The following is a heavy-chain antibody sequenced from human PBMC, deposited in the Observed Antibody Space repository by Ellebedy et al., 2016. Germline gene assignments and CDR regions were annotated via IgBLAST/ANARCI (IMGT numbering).Heavy chain of an antibody. CDR1: GYTFTTYG. Sequence: ASVKVSCKASGYTFTTYGISWVRQAPGQGPEWMGWIDTNNGNTNYAQKLQDRVTMTTDTSTSTAYVELRSLRSDDTAVYYCARAYYYDSSRNAFDIWGQGTIVTVSS. CDR3: ARAYYYDSSRNAFDI. V-gene: IGHV1-18*01. CDR2: IDTNNGNT. D-gene: IGHD3-22*01. J-gene: IGHJ3*02.